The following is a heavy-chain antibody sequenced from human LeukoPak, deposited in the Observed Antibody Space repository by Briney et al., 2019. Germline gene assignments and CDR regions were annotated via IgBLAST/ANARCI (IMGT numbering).Heavy chain of an antibody. D-gene: IGHD4-23*01. J-gene: IGHJ4*02. CDR2: ISSSGSTI. V-gene: IGHV3-11*01. CDR3: ARDLFSSTGGKRGIDY. CDR1: GFTFSDYY. Sequence: PGGSLRLSCAASGFTFSDYYMSWIRQAPGKGLEWVSYISSSGSTIYYADSVKGRFTITRDNAKNSLYLQMNSLRAEDTAVYYCARDLFSSTGGKRGIDYWGQGTLVTVSS.